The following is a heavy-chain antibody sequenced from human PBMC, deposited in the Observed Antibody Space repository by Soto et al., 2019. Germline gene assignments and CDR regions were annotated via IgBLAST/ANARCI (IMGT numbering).Heavy chain of an antibody. CDR1: GFTLSSYS. Sequence: GGSLRLSCAASGFTLSSYSMHWVRQAPGKGLEWVSYISGSGGTIYYADSVKGRFTISRDNAKNSLSVQMNSLRDEDTAVYYCARGTIVARQHLDYWGQGTLVTVSS. D-gene: IGHD6-6*01. CDR2: ISGSGGTI. V-gene: IGHV3-48*02. CDR3: ARGTIVARQHLDY. J-gene: IGHJ4*02.